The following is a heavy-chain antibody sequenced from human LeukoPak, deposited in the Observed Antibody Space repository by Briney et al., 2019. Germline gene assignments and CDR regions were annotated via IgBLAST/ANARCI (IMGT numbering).Heavy chain of an antibody. Sequence: GGSLRLSCAASGFTVSSHYMSWVRQAPGKGLEWVLVIYSDDSTYSADSLKGRFTISRDISKDTLFLQMNSLRAEDTAVYYCARVYWHDNGEYFQHWGQGTLVTVSS. V-gene: IGHV3-66*01. CDR2: IYSDDST. J-gene: IGHJ1*01. CDR1: GFTVSSHY. D-gene: IGHD3-16*01. CDR3: ARVYWHDNGEYFQH.